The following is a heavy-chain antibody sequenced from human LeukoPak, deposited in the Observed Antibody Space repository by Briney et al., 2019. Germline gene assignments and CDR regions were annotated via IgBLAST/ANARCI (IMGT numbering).Heavy chain of an antibody. V-gene: IGHV1-3*01. Sequence: ASVKVSCKASGYTFTSYAIHWVRQAPGQRLEWMGWINAGNGNTKYSQKFQGRVTITRDTSASTAYMELNSLRSEDTALYYCARGGFTMVRGVIWWFDPWGQGTLVTVSS. D-gene: IGHD3-10*01. CDR1: GYTFTSYA. CDR2: INAGNGNT. J-gene: IGHJ5*02. CDR3: ARGGFTMVRGVIWWFDP.